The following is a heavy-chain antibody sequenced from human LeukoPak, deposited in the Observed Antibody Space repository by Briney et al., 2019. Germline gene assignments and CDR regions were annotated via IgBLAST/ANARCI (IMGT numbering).Heavy chain of an antibody. CDR1: GFTLDDYG. Sequence: GGSLRLSCAASGFTLDDYGMSWVRQAPGKGLEWVSGINWNGGSTGYADSVKGRFTISRDNAKNSLYLQMNSLRAEDTALYYCARVVRDLHYYCMDVWGKGTTVTVSS. CDR3: ARVVRDLHYYCMDV. CDR2: INWNGGST. J-gene: IGHJ6*03. V-gene: IGHV3-20*04. D-gene: IGHD3-10*01.